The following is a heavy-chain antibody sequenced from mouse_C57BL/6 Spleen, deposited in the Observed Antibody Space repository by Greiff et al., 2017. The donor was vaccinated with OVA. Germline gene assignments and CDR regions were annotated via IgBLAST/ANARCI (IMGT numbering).Heavy chain of an antibody. CDR1: GYTFTSYW. CDR2: IHPNSGST. D-gene: IGHD1-1*01. J-gene: IGHJ2*01. Sequence: QVQLQQPGAELVKPGASVKLSCKASGYTFTSYWMHWVKQRPGQGLEWIGMIHPNSGSTNYNEKFKNKATLTVDKSSSTAYMQLSILTSEDSAVYYGARRTTVAYYIDYWGQGTTLTVSS. CDR3: ARRTTVAYYIDY. V-gene: IGHV1-64*01.